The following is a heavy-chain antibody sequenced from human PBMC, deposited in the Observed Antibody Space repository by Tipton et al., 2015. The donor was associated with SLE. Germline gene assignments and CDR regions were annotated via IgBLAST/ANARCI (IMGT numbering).Heavy chain of an antibody. CDR2: FYHGGNT. D-gene: IGHD3-3*01. J-gene: IGHJ3*02. V-gene: IGHV4-38-2*01. CDR1: GFTFSTYE. CDR3: ARSGDQGYYDFWSGYQHGAFDI. Sequence: LRLSCAASGFTFSTYEMNWVRQAPGKGLEWIGSFYHGGNTFYNPSLKSRVSISGDTSKNQFSLRLSSVTAADTAVYYCARSGDQGYYDFWSGYQHGAFDIWGQGTMVSVSS.